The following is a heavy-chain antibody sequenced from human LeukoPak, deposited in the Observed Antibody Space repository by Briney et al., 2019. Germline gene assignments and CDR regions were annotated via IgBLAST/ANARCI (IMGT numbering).Heavy chain of an antibody. D-gene: IGHD6-6*01. J-gene: IGHJ6*03. Sequence: SVKVSCKASGGTFSSYAISWVRQAPGQGLEWMGRIIPIFGTANYAQKFQGRVTITTDESTSTAYMELSSLRSEDTAVYYCARGKSSSTFPEFHYYYYMDVWGKGTTVTVSS. V-gene: IGHV1-69*05. CDR3: ARGKSSSTFPEFHYYYYMDV. CDR2: IIPIFGTA. CDR1: GGTFSSYA.